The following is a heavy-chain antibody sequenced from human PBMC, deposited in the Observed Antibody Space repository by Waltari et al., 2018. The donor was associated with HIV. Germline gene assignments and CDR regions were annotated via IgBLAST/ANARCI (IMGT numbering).Heavy chain of an antibody. J-gene: IGHJ4*02. D-gene: IGHD6-19*01. CDR2: INPSGGST. CDR1: GYTFMNYW. V-gene: IGHV1-46*01. Sequence: QVQLVQSGAEVKKPGASVKVSCKASGYTFMNYWLQWVRQAPGQGLEWMGTINPSGGSTTYPQKFQGRVTMTRDTATTTVYMELSSLRSEDTAVYYCAILAVAGNSGLFDYWGQGTLVTVSS. CDR3: AILAVAGNSGLFDY.